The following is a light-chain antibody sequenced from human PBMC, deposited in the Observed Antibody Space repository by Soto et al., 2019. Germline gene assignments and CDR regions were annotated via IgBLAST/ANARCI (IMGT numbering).Light chain of an antibody. CDR1: SSDIGAYDH. J-gene: IGLJ1*01. CDR2: SVS. CDR3: ISYTVSRSYV. Sequence: QSVLTQPASVSGSPGQSITISCSGTSSDIGAYDHVAWFQQFPGKTPKLVIYSVSNRPSGVSYRFSGSKSGNTASLTISGLQADDEADYYCISYTVSRSYVFGPGT. V-gene: IGLV2-14*01.